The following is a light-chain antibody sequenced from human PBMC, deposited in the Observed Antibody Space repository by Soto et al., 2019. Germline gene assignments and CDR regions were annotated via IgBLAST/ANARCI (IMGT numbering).Light chain of an antibody. CDR1: QGITNY. V-gene: IGKV1-27*01. J-gene: IGKJ1*01. CDR3: QKYNRAPWT. CDR2: AAS. Sequence: DIQMTQSPSSLSASVGDRVTITCRASQGITNYLAWYQQKPGKVPKLLIYAASTLQSGVPSRFSGSGSGTEFILTISSLQPEDVASYYCQKYNRAPWTFGQGTKVEVK.